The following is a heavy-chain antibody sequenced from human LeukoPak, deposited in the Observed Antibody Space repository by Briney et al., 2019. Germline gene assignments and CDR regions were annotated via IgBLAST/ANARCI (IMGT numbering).Heavy chain of an antibody. D-gene: IGHD2-15*01. V-gene: IGHV4-59*01. CDR2: IYYSGST. J-gene: IGHJ2*01. CDR3: ARAPPVVVVAATPTSYWYFDL. CDR1: GGSISSYY. Sequence: PSGTLSLTCTVSGGSISSYYWSWIRQPPGKGLEWIGYIYYSGSTNYNPSLKSRVTISVDTSKNQFSLKLSSVTAADTAVYYCARAPPVVVVAATPTSYWYFDLWGRGTLVTVSS.